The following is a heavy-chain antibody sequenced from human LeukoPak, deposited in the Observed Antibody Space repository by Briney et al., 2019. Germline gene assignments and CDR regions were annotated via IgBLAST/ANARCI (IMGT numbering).Heavy chain of an antibody. Sequence: SETLSLTCTVSGGSISSGNYYWSWIRQPPGKGLEWIGYISYTGRTSYNPSLKSRVTISVDTSKRQFSLQLSSVTAADTAVYYCARLQFNRNGGGYWGQGTLVTVSS. J-gene: IGHJ4*02. CDR3: ARLQFNRNGGGY. V-gene: IGHV4-30-4*01. D-gene: IGHD1-14*01. CDR2: ISYTGRT. CDR1: GGSISSGNYY.